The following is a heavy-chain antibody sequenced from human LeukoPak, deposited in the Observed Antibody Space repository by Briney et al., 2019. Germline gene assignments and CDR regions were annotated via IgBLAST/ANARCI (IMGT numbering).Heavy chain of an antibody. CDR3: ARSNYDILTGYSLYFDY. V-gene: IGHV4-4*07. Sequence: PSETLSLTCTVSGGSISSYYWSWIRQPAGKGLEWIGRIYVSGSTNYNPSLKSRVTMSVDTSKSQFSLRLSSVTAADTAVYYCARSNYDILTGYSLYFDYWGQGTLVTVSS. D-gene: IGHD3-9*01. CDR1: GGSISSYY. CDR2: IYVSGST. J-gene: IGHJ4*02.